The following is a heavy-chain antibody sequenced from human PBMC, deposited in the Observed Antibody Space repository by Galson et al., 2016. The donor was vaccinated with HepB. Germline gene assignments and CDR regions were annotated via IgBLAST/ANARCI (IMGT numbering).Heavy chain of an antibody. CDR3: AKGGGYSYGYSDY. CDR2: ISYDGSNK. CDR1: GFTFSDYA. Sequence: SLRLSCAASGFTFSDYAMHWVRQAPGKGLEWVAVISYDGSNKYSADSVKGRFTISRDNSKNTLYLQMNSLRAEDTAVYYCAKGGGYSYGYSDYWGQGTLVTVSS. V-gene: IGHV3-30*18. J-gene: IGHJ4*02. D-gene: IGHD5-18*01.